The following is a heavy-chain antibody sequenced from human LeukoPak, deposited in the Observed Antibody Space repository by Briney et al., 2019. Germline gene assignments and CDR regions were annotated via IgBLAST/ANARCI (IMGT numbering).Heavy chain of an antibody. V-gene: IGHV1-46*01. CDR2: INPSGGST. CDR3: ARTTVVTPRRGYYYGMDV. CDR1: GYTFSSYY. Sequence: ASVKVSCKASGYTFSSYYMHWVRQAPGQGLDWMGIINPSGGSTSYAQYFQGRVTMTRDTSTSTVYMELSSLRSEDTAVYYCARTTVVTPRRGYYYGMDVWGQGTTVTVSS. D-gene: IGHD4-23*01. J-gene: IGHJ6*02.